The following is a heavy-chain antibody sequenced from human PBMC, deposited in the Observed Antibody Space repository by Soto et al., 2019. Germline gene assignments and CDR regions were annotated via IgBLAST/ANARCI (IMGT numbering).Heavy chain of an antibody. CDR3: ARVPLLYGDYVGYYFDY. D-gene: IGHD4-17*01. J-gene: IGHJ4*02. Sequence: QVQLVQSGAEVKKPGASVKVSGKASGYTFTSYGISWVRQAPGQGLEWMGWISAYNGNTNYAQKLQGRVTMTTDTSTSTAYMELRSLRSDDTAVYYCARVPLLYGDYVGYYFDYWGQGTLVTVSS. CDR2: ISAYNGNT. V-gene: IGHV1-18*01. CDR1: GYTFTSYG.